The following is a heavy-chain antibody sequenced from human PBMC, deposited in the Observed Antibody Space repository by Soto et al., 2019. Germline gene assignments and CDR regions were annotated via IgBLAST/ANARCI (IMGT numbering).Heavy chain of an antibody. CDR3: AKGRGITGTISYFDY. Sequence: PGGSLRLSCAASGFTFSSYAMSWVRQAPGKGLEWVSAISGSGGSTYYADSVKGRFTISRDNSKNTLYLQMNSLRAEDTAVYYCAKGRGITGTISYFDYWGQGTLVTVSS. CDR1: GFTFSSYA. V-gene: IGHV3-23*01. D-gene: IGHD1-7*01. CDR2: ISGSGGST. J-gene: IGHJ4*02.